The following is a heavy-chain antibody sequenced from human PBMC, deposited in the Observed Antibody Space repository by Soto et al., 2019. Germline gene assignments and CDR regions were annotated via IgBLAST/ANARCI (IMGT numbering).Heavy chain of an antibody. CDR1: GFTFSSYA. D-gene: IGHD3-16*01. Sequence: GGSLRLSCAASGFTFSSYAMSWVRQAPGKGLEWVSAISGSGGSTYYADSVKGRFTISRDNSKNTLYLQMNSLRAEDTAVYYCAKDLGGYYYYYGMDVWGQGTTVTVSS. J-gene: IGHJ6*02. V-gene: IGHV3-23*01. CDR2: ISGSGGST. CDR3: AKDLGGYYYYYGMDV.